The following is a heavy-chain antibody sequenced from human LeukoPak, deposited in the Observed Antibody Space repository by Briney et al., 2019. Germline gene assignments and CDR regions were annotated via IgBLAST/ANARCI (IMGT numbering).Heavy chain of an antibody. D-gene: IGHD3-9*01. CDR1: GFTFDDYS. Sequence: GGSLRLSCAASGFTFDDYSMHWVRQAPGKGLEWVSGISWNSGSIGYADSVKGRFTISRDNAKNSLYLQMNSLRAEDTALYYCAKDIGYDILTGDGFFDYWGQGTLVTVSS. CDR2: ISWNSGSI. V-gene: IGHV3-9*01. CDR3: AKDIGYDILTGDGFFDY. J-gene: IGHJ4*02.